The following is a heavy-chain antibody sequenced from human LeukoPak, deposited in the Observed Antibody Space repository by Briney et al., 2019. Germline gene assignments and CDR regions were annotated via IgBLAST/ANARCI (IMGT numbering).Heavy chain of an antibody. J-gene: IGHJ4*02. CDR1: GGTFSSYA. CDR2: IIPIFGTA. V-gene: IGHV1-69*05. Sequence: WASVKVSCKASGGTFSSYAISWVRQAPGQGLEWMGGIIPIFGTANYAQKFQGRVTITTDESTSTAYMELSSLRSEDTAVYYCARGPPGYDGGYWGQGTLVTVSS. CDR3: ARGPPGYDGGY. D-gene: IGHD4-23*01.